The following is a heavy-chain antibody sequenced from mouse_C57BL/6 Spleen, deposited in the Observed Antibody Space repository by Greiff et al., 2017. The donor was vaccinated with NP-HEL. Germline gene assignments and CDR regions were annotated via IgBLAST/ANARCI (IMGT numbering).Heavy chain of an antibody. CDR3: ARSLYYDYPYYAMDY. CDR2: INPYNGGT. V-gene: IGHV1-19*01. CDR1: GYTFTDYY. D-gene: IGHD2-4*01. Sequence: EVQLQQSGPVLVKPGASVKMSCKASGYTFTDYYMNWVKQSHGKSLEWIGVINPYNGGTSYNQKFKGKATLTVDKSSSTAYMELNSLTSEDSAVYYCARSLYYDYPYYAMDYWGQGTSVTVSS. J-gene: IGHJ4*01.